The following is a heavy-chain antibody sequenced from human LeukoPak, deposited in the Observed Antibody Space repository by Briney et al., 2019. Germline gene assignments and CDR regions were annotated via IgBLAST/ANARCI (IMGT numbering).Heavy chain of an antibody. CDR2: INPNSGGT. J-gene: IGHJ4*02. CDR3: ARAAGTDY. V-gene: IGHV1-2*02. CDR1: GGTFSSYA. D-gene: IGHD6-13*01. Sequence: ASVTVSCKASGGTFSSYAISWVRQAPGQGLEWMGWINPNSGGTNYAQKFQGRVTMTRDTSISTAYMELSRLRSDDTAVYYCARAAGTDYWGQGTLVTVSS.